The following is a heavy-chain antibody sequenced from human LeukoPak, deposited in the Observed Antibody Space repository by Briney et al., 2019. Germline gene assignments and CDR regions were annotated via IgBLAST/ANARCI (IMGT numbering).Heavy chain of an antibody. CDR2: IYPGDSDT. V-gene: IGHV5-51*01. CDR3: ARRGARRTVDY. CDR1: GYSFTSYW. D-gene: IGHD3-16*01. Sequence: GEALQISFQGSGYSFTSYWIGWVRPMPGKGREWMGSIYPGDSDTRYSPSFHGQVTISADKSISTAYLQWSSLKASDTAMYYCARRGARRTVDYWGQGTLVTVSS. J-gene: IGHJ4*02.